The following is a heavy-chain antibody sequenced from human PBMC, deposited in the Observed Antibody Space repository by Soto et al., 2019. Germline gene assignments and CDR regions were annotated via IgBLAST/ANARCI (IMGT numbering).Heavy chain of an antibody. J-gene: IGHJ6*02. CDR2: INPNSGGT. CDR1: GYTFTGYY. Sequence: GASVKVSCKASGYTFTGYYMHWVRQAPGQGLEWMGWINPNSGGTNYAQKFQGRVTMTRDTSISTAYMELSRLRSDDTAVYYCARDGESETDGGYYYGMDVWGQGTTVT. CDR3: ARDGESETDGGYYYGMDV. D-gene: IGHD3-10*01. V-gene: IGHV1-2*02.